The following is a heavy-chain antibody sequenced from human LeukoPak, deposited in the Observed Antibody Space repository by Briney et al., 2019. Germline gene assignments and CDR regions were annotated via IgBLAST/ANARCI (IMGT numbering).Heavy chain of an antibody. CDR2: IYYSGST. CDR1: GGSISSYY. V-gene: IGHV4-59*01. D-gene: IGHD6-19*01. Sequence: SETLSLTCTVSGGSISSYYWSWIRQPPGKGLEWIGYIYYSGSTNYNPSLKSRVTISVDTSKNQLSLKLSSVTAADTAVYYCARAQGGWSDYWGQGTLVTVSS. J-gene: IGHJ4*02. CDR3: ARAQGGWSDY.